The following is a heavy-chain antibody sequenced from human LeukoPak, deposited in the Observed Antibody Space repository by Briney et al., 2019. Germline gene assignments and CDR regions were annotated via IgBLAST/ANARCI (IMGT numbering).Heavy chain of an antibody. CDR2: ISYSVSA. D-gene: IGHD6-13*01. CDR1: THRINRRNYL. V-gene: IGHV4-39*01. CDR3: ARRHLAEQQLGY. Sequence: SDTVTLLCSLWTHRINRRNYLGPSIRQPPGKGLEWIGSISYSVSAYYTPSLKSRVAISADTSKNQFSLKLTSVTAADTAVYYCARRHLAEQQLGYWGQGTLVTVSS. J-gene: IGHJ4*02.